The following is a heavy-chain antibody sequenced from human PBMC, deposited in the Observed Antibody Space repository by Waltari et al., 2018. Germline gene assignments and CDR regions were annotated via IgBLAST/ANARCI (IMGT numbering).Heavy chain of an antibody. D-gene: IGHD3-3*01. J-gene: IGHJ1*01. CDR3: ARMSGYYWHFQH. CDR2: IYYSGST. Sequence: QLQLQESGPGMVKPSETLSLPCPVSGGSISGRSYYWGWLRPPPGTGLEWIGSIYYSGSTYYNPSLKSRVTISVDTSKNQFSLKLSSVTAADTAVYYCARMSGYYWHFQHWGQGTLVTVSS. V-gene: IGHV4-39*01. CDR1: GGSISGRSYY.